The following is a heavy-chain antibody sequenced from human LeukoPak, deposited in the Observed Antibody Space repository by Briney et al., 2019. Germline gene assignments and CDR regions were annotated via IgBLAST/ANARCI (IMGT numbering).Heavy chain of an antibody. V-gene: IGHV3-48*03. CDR3: VRDSRGYCSSTSCPDRRFDY. D-gene: IGHD2-2*01. CDR2: ISSSGSTI. Sequence: PGGSLRLSCAASGFTFSSYEMNWVRQAPGKGLEWVSYISSSGSTIYYADSVKGRFTISRDNAKNSLYLQMNSLRAEDTAVYYCVRDSRGYCSSTSCPDRRFDYWGQGTLVTVSS. J-gene: IGHJ4*02. CDR1: GFTFSSYE.